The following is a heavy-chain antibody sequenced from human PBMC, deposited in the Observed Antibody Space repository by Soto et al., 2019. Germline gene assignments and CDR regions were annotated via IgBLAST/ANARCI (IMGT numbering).Heavy chain of an antibody. CDR1: GDSVSSNSAA. J-gene: IGHJ5*02. CDR2: TYYRSKWYN. CDR3: ARDAPIGGYCSGGSCLKYNWFDP. V-gene: IGHV6-1*01. Sequence: SQTLSLTCAISGDSVSSNSAAWNWIRQSPSRGLEWLGRTYYRSKWYNDYAVSVKSRITINPDTSKNQFSLQLNSVTPGDTAVYYCARDAPIGGYCSGGSCLKYNWFDPWGQGTLVTVSS. D-gene: IGHD2-15*01.